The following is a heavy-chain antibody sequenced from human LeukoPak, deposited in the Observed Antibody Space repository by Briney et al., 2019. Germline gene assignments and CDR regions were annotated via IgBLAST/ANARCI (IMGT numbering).Heavy chain of an antibody. V-gene: IGHV1-2*02. D-gene: IGHD3-10*01. CDR3: ARGGSGSYFSWLDP. CDR2: INPNSGGT. Sequence: ASVKVSCKASGYTFTGYYIHWLRQAPGQGLECVGWINPNSGGTNYAQKFQGRVTMTRDTSISTAYMELSRLRSDDTAVYYCARGGSGSYFSWLDPWGQGTLLTVSS. CDR1: GYTFTGYY. J-gene: IGHJ5*02.